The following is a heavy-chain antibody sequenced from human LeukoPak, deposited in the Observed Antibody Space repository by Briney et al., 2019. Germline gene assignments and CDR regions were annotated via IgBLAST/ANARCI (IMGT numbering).Heavy chain of an antibody. CDR2: INHSGST. CDR3: ARTLGYCSSSSCYFAEYFQH. D-gene: IGHD2-2*01. CDR1: GGSFSGYY. V-gene: IGHV4-34*01. Sequence: PSETLTLTCAVYGGSFSGYYWSWIRQPPGKGLEWIGEINHSGSTNYNPSLKSRVTISVDTSKNQFSLTLSSVTAADTAVYYCARTLGYCSSSSCYFAEYFQHWGQGTLVTVPS. J-gene: IGHJ1*01.